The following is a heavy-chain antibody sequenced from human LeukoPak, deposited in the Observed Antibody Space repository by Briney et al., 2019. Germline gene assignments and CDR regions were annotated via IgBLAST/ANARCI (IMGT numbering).Heavy chain of an antibody. J-gene: IGHJ4*02. CDR3: AKVALRADILTGYFALDY. D-gene: IGHD3-9*01. Sequence: GGSLRLSCAASGFTFSEYAMTWVRQAPGKGLEWVSSISGIGDSTYYADSVKGRFTISRDNSKNTVYLQMNSLRAEDTAVYYCAKVALRADILTGYFALDYRGQGTLVTVSS. CDR2: ISGIGDST. CDR1: GFTFSEYA. V-gene: IGHV3-23*01.